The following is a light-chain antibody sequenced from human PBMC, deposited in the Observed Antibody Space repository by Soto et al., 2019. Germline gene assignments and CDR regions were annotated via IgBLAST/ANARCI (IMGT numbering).Light chain of an antibody. J-gene: IGLJ1*01. CDR1: SSNIGSNY. CDR3: AAWDDSLSGLWV. CDR2: SIN. Sequence: QSVLTQPPSASGTPGQRVTISCSGSSSNIGSNYVYWYLQLPGTAPKLLIYSINQRPSGVPDRFSGSKSGTSASLAISGLRSEDEADYYCAAWDDSLSGLWVFGTGTKVTVL. V-gene: IGLV1-47*02.